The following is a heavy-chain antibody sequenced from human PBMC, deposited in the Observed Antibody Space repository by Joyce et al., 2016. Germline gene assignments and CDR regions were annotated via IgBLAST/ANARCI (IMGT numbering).Heavy chain of an antibody. CDR1: GFTFSSDA. CDR3: AKDSGLLWFGELPDWFDP. Sequence: EVQLLESGGGLVQPGGALRLSCAASGFTFSSDAMSWFRQAPGKGLEWVSVISGSGGITYYADSLNCRFTISRDNTKNTLYLQMNSLRAEDTAVYYCAKDSGLLWFGELPDWFDPWRQGTLVTVSS. J-gene: IGHJ5*02. CDR2: ISGSGGIT. V-gene: IGHV3-23*01. D-gene: IGHD3-10*01.